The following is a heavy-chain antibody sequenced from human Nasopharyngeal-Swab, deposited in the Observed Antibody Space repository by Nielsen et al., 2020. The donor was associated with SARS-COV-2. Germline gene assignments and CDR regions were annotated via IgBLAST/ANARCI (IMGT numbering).Heavy chain of an antibody. V-gene: IGHV3-74*01. Sequence: GGYLRLTCAACGLTYSSNWMHWVRQAPGKGLVWVSRINSDGSSTSYADSVKGRFTISRDNAKNTLYLQMNSLRAEDTAVYYCARDGKALYYDFPESPLDYWGQGTLVTVSS. J-gene: IGHJ4*02. D-gene: IGHD3-3*01. CDR3: ARDGKALYYDFPESPLDY. CDR2: INSDGSST. CDR1: GLTYSSNW.